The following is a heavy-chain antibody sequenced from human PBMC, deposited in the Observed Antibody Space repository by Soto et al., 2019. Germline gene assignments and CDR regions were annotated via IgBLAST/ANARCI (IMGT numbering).Heavy chain of an antibody. D-gene: IGHD6-13*01. Sequence: QVQLVQSGAEVKKPGASVKVSCKASGYTFTSYGISWVRQAPGQGLEWMGWISAYNGNTNYAQKLQGRVTMTTDTSTSTASMDLRSLRSDDTAVYYCARVVRGSAAAGYNWFDPWGQGTLVTVSS. J-gene: IGHJ5*02. CDR3: ARVVRGSAAAGYNWFDP. V-gene: IGHV1-18*04. CDR1: GYTFTSYG. CDR2: ISAYNGNT.